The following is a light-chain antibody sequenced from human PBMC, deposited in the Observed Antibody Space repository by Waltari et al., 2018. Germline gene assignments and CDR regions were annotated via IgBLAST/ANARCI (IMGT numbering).Light chain of an antibody. Sequence: QSALTQPASVSGSPGQSITFSCTGTSSDVGSYNLVSWYQQHPGKAPKLMIYEVSNRPSGVSNRFSGSKSGNTASLTISGLQAEDEADYYCSSYTSSSTVVFGGGTKLTVL. CDR1: SSDVGSYNL. J-gene: IGLJ2*01. CDR3: SSYTSSSTVV. CDR2: EVS. V-gene: IGLV2-14*02.